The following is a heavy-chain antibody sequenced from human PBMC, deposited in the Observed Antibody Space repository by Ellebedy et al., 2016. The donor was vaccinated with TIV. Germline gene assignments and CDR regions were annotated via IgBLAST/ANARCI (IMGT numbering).Heavy chain of an antibody. V-gene: IGHV3-74*01. CDR2: TDSDDTNT. CDR3: WGYGEHDEAFDM. J-gene: IGHJ3*02. D-gene: IGHD4/OR15-4a*01. Sequence: GGSLRLSXVASGFTFSSYWMHWVRQAPGEGLVWVSRTDSDDTNTDYADSVKGRFTISRDNAKNTVYLQMNSLRVEDTAVYFCWGYGEHDEAFDMWGLGTMVTVSS. CDR1: GFTFSSYW.